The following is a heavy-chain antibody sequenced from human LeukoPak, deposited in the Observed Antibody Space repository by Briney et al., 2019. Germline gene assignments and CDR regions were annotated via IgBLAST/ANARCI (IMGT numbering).Heavy chain of an antibody. CDR2: MSGSGGHT. D-gene: IGHD2-8*02. Sequence: GGSLRLSCAASGFTFSSYAMTWVRQAPGKGLEWVSVMSGSGGHTNYADSVKGRFTISRDNSKNMLYLQMNSLRADDTAVYYCARHTVSDDAFDIWGQGTMVSVSS. CDR3: ARHTVSDDAFDI. V-gene: IGHV3-23*01. CDR1: GFTFSSYA. J-gene: IGHJ3*02.